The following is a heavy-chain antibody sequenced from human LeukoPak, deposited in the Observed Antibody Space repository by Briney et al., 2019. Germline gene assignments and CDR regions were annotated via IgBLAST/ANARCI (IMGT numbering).Heavy chain of an antibody. Sequence: SETLSLTCTVSAGSTSSSNYYWGWIRQPPGKGLEWIGSIYYSGRTYYNPSLKSRVTISVDTSKKQFSLKLSSVTAADTAVYYCASGRPDGSGSYYKFDPWGQGTLVTVSS. V-gene: IGHV4-39*01. J-gene: IGHJ5*02. CDR2: IYYSGRT. CDR1: AGSTSSSNYY. CDR3: ASGRPDGSGSYYKFDP. D-gene: IGHD3-10*01.